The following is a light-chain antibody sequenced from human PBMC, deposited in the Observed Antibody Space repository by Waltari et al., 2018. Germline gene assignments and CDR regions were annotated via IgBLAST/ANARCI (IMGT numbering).Light chain of an antibody. V-gene: IGKV4-1*01. Sequence: DIVMTQSPESLTVSLGERATVNCKSSQSVLSSSNNKNFLAWYQQKPGQPPKLLIYWASTRGSGVPDRFSGSGSGTDFTLTISSLQAEDVAVYYCQQYYITPPTFGQGTKVEIK. CDR3: QQYYITPPT. CDR2: WAS. CDR1: QSVLSSSNNKNF. J-gene: IGKJ1*01.